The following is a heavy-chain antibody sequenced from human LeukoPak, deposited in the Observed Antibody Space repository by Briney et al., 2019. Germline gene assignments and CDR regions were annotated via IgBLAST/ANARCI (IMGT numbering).Heavy chain of an antibody. J-gene: IGHJ4*02. CDR2: ISYDGSEK. Sequence: GGSLRLSCAASGFTFSTYGMHWVRLAPGRGLEWVAVISYDGSEKYYPDSVKGRFTISRDNSRNTVFLQMNSLRAEDTAVYYCAKEQNSGWRDFDYWGQGTLVTVSS. CDR3: AKEQNSGWRDFDY. CDR1: GFTFSTYG. V-gene: IGHV3-30*18. D-gene: IGHD6-19*01.